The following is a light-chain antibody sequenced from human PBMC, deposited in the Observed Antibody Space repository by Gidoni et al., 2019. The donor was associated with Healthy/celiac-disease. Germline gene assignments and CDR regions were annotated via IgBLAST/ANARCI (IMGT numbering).Light chain of an antibody. J-gene: IGKJ4*01. Sequence: IQLTQSPSSLSASVGDRVTITCRASQGLSSYLAWNQQKPWKAPKLLIYAASTLQSGVPSRFSGSASGTDFTLTISSLQPEDLATYYCQQLNSYPALTFGGGTKVEIK. CDR1: QGLSSY. V-gene: IGKV1-9*01. CDR3: QQLNSYPALT. CDR2: AAS.